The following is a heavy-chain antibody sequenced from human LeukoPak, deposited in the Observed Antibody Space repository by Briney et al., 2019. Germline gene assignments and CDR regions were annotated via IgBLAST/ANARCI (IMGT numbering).Heavy chain of an antibody. D-gene: IGHD3-16*01. Sequence: SETLSLTCTVSGGSISSYYWSWIRQPAGKGLEWIGRIYTSGSTNYNPSLKSRVTMSVDTSKNQFSLKLSSVTAADTAVYYCARSPLHMMLDAFDIWGQGTMVTVSS. J-gene: IGHJ3*02. CDR3: ARSPLHMMLDAFDI. CDR1: GGSISSYY. V-gene: IGHV4-4*07. CDR2: IYTSGST.